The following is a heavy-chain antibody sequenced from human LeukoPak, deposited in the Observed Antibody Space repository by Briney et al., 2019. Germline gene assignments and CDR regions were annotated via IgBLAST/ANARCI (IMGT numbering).Heavy chain of an antibody. CDR3: AKSGRYSSGWYSDY. V-gene: IGHV3-74*01. D-gene: IGHD6-19*01. CDR2: INSDGSST. J-gene: IGHJ4*02. CDR1: GFTFSSYW. Sequence: GGSLRLSCAASGFTFSSYWMHWVRQAPGKGLVWVSRINSDGSSTSYADSVKGRFTISRDNSKNTLYLQMNSLRAEDTAVYYCAKSGRYSSGWYSDYWGQGTLVTVSS.